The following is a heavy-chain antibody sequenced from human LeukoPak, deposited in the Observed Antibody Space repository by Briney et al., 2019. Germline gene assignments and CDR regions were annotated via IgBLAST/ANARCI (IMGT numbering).Heavy chain of an antibody. Sequence: GRSLRLSCTASGFLFSAYGMRWVRQAPGKGLEWVAVIWYNGTNKYYADSVKGRFTISRDNSKNTLYLQMNSLRVEDTAVYYCARDRRGFSYGYWGFDYWGQGTLVTVSS. J-gene: IGHJ4*02. V-gene: IGHV3-33*01. CDR1: GFLFSAYG. CDR3: ARDRRGFSYGYWGFDY. D-gene: IGHD5-18*01. CDR2: IWYNGTNK.